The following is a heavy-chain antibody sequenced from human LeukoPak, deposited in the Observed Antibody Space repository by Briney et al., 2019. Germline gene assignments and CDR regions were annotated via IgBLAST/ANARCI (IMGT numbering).Heavy chain of an antibody. D-gene: IGHD2-15*01. CDR3: ARDVWNCSGGSCYSGANAFDI. J-gene: IGHJ3*02. CDR2: IYHSGST. V-gene: IGHV4-38-2*02. CDR1: GYSISSGYY. Sequence: SETLSLTCTVSGYSISSGYYWGWIRQPPGEGLEWIGSIYHSGSTYYNPSLKSRVTISVDTSKNQFSLKLSSVTAADTAVYYCARDVWNCSGGSCYSGANAFDIWGQGTMATVSS.